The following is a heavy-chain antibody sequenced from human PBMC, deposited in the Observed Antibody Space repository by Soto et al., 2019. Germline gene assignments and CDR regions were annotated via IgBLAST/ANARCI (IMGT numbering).Heavy chain of an antibody. V-gene: IGHV3-64*01. CDR1: GFTFSSYA. D-gene: IGHD6-13*01. Sequence: EVQLVESGGGLVQPGGSLRLSCAASGFTFSSYAMHWVRQAPGKGLEYVSAISSNGGSTYYANSVKSRFTISRDNSKNTLYLQMGSLRAEDMAVYYCGRGGQQLVGPWFYYWGQGTLVTVSS. CDR3: GRGGQQLVGPWFYY. J-gene: IGHJ4*02. CDR2: ISSNGGST.